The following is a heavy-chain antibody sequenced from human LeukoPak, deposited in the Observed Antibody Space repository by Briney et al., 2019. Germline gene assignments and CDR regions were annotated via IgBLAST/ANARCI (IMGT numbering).Heavy chain of an antibody. CDR2: MNPNSGNT. V-gene: IGHV1-8*01. CDR3: ARVKRGYSYGSY. CDR1: GYTFTSYD. D-gene: IGHD5-18*01. J-gene: IGHJ4*02. Sequence: ASVNVSCKASGYTFTSYDINSVRQATGQGLEWMGWMNPNSGNTGYAQKFQGRVTMTRNTSISTAYLELSSLRSEDTAVYYCARVKRGYSYGSYWGQGTLVTVSS.